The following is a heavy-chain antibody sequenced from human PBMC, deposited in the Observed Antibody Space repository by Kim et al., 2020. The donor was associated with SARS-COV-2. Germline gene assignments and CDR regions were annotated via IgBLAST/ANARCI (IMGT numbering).Heavy chain of an antibody. D-gene: IGHD3-10*01. Sequence: GGSLRLSCAASGFTFSSYAMSWVRQAPGKGLEWVSAISGSGGSTYYADSVKGRFTISRDNSKNTLYLQMTSLRAEDTAVYYCAKGPNSNMVREHPLYYCGQGALVSVSS. CDR2: ISGSGGST. CDR1: GFTFSSYA. CDR3: AKGPNSNMVREHPLYY. J-gene: IGHJ4*02. V-gene: IGHV3-23*01.